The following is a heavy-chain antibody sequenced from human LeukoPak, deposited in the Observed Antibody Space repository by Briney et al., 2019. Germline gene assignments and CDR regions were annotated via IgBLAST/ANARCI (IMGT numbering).Heavy chain of an antibody. J-gene: IGHJ4*02. D-gene: IGHD1-26*01. CDR1: GFPLSRHY. V-gene: IGHV3-53*01. CDR3: ARAGVGSLRAFDY. CDR2: IHRGGGT. Sequence: GGSQRLSCAPCGFPLSRHYMSWVRQPPGKGLEWGSVIHRGGGTYYSASVKGQVTISRDKSRDNLYLQMNSLRAADTAVYYCARAGVGSLRAFDYWGQGTLVAVSS.